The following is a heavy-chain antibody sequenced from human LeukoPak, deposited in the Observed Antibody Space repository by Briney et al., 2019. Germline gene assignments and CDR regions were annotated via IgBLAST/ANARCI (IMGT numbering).Heavy chain of an antibody. J-gene: IGHJ4*02. V-gene: IGHV3-21*01. CDR1: GFTFNSYS. CDR3: ARDAQNYYYDSSGYYYVNPNFDY. CDR2: ISSSSSYI. Sequence: PGGSLRLSCAASGFTFNSYSMNWVRQAPGKGLEWVSSISSSSSYIYYADSVKGRFTISRDNAKNSLYLQMNSLRDEDTAVYYCARDAQNYYYDSSGYYYVNPNFDYWGQGTLVTVSS. D-gene: IGHD3-22*01.